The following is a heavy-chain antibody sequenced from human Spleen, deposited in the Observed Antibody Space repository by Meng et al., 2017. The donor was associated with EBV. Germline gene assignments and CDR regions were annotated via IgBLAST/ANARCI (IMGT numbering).Heavy chain of an antibody. Sequence: VPLPESGPGLVKPSGTLSLTCAVSGGSISSSKWWTWVRQPPGKGLEWIGDIHHSGSTNYNPSLKSRVTISVDKSKNQVSLKLNSVTAADTAVYYCATGISPAVPFDYWGQGTLVTVSS. CDR3: ATGISPAVPFDY. V-gene: IGHV4-4*02. CDR1: GGSISSSKW. CDR2: IHHSGST. J-gene: IGHJ4*02. D-gene: IGHD6-13*01.